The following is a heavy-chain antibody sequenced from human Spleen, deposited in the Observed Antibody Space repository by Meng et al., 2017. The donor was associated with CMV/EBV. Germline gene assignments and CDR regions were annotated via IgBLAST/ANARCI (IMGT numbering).Heavy chain of an antibody. V-gene: IGHV4-34*01. CDR1: GGSFSGYY. D-gene: IGHD3-3*01. Sequence: GSLRLSCAVYGGSFSGYYWSWIRQPPGKGLEWIGEINHSGSTNYNPSLKSRVTISIDTSKNQFSLKVTSVTAADTAVYYCARAHSDFWSGYYNFDSWGQGTLVTVSS. J-gene: IGHJ4*02. CDR2: INHSGST. CDR3: ARAHSDFWSGYYNFDS.